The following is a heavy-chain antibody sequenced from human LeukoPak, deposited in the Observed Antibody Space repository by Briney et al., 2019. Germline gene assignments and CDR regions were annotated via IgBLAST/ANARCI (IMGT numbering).Heavy chain of an antibody. Sequence: SVKVSCKASGFTFTSSAMQWVRQARGQRLEWIGWIVVGSGGTNYAQKFQGRVTMTRDTSISTAYMELSRLRSDDTAVYYCARRGTELVPDAFDIWGQGTMVTVSS. D-gene: IGHD3-9*01. V-gene: IGHV1-58*02. CDR2: IVVGSGGT. CDR1: GFTFTSSA. J-gene: IGHJ3*02. CDR3: ARRGTELVPDAFDI.